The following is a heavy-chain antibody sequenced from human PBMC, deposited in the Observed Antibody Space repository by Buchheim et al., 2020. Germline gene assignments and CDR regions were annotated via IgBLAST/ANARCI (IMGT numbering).Heavy chain of an antibody. J-gene: IGHJ3*02. CDR3: ARDAYYYDSSGSHAFDI. CDR2: IYSGGST. Sequence: EVQLVESGGGLVQPGGSLRLSCAASGFTVSSNYMSWVRQAPGKGLEWVSVIYSGGSTYYAVSVKGRFTISRDNSKNTLYLQMNSLRAEDTAVYYCARDAYYYDSSGSHAFDIWGQGT. V-gene: IGHV3-66*01. CDR1: GFTVSSNY. D-gene: IGHD3-22*01.